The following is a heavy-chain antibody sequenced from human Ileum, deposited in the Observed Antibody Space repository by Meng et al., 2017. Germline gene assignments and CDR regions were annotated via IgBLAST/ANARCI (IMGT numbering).Heavy chain of an antibody. CDR3: AASLDGNRFDP. J-gene: IGHJ5*02. V-gene: IGHV4-30-4*01. CDR2: IFDTGPP. CDR1: GGSISSGDYY. D-gene: IGHD1-26*01. Sequence: VQLQESGPGLVKSSQTPFLTCTVSGGSISSGDYYWSWIRQPPGKGLEWIGYIFDTGPPSYSPPLRSRLSISMDTSKNQFSLRLTSVSAADTAVYYCAASLDGNRFDPWGQGTLVTVSS.